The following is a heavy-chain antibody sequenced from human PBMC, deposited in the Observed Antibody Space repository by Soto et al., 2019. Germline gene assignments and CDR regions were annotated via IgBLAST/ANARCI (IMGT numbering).Heavy chain of an antibody. CDR1: SGTITSSNW. V-gene: IGHV4-4*02. Sequence: QVQLQESDPGLVKPSGTLSLTCAVSSGTITSSNWWSWVRQPPGKGLEWIGEVSHSGSTNYIPSLKSRVTISVDKSRNQFSLRLNSVTAADTAVYYCARNRYGGYDFDFWGQGTLVTVSS. CDR2: VSHSGST. D-gene: IGHD5-12*01. CDR3: ARNRYGGYDFDF. J-gene: IGHJ4*02.